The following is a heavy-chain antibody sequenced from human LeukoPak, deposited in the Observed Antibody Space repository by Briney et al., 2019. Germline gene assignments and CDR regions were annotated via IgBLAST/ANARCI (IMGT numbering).Heavy chain of an antibody. CDR3: ARAPMPNYYYYYMDV. CDR2: IYTSGST. Sequence: SETLSLTCTVSGGSISSGSYYWSWIRQPAGKGLEWIGRIYTSGSTNYNPSLKSRVTISVDTSKNQFSLKLSSVTAADTAVYYCARAPMPNYYYYYMDVWGKGTTVAVSS. V-gene: IGHV4-61*02. J-gene: IGHJ6*03. CDR1: GGSISSGSYY. D-gene: IGHD2-2*01.